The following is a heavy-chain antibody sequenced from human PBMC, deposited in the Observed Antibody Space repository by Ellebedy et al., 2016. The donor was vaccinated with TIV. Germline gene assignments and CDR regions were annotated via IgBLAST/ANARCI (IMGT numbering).Heavy chain of an antibody. CDR3: ARDSRDYAFDI. V-gene: IGHV3-30*03. Sequence: GGSLRLXCAASGFTFSSYGMHWVRQAPGKGLEWVAVISYDGSNKYYADSVKGRFTISRDNSKNTLYLQMNSLRAEDTAVYYCARDSRDYAFDIWGQGTMVTVSS. CDR1: GFTFSSYG. CDR2: ISYDGSNK. J-gene: IGHJ3*02. D-gene: IGHD2-2*01.